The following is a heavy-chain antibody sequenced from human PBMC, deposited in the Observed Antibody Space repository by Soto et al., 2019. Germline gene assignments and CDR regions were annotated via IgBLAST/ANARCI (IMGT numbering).Heavy chain of an antibody. CDR1: GGTFSSYA. D-gene: IGHD3-22*01. CDR2: IIPIFGTA. Sequence: SVKVSCKASGGTFSSYAISWVRQAPGQRFEWMGGIIPIFGTANYAQKFQGRVTITADESTSTAYMELSSLRSEDTAVYYCASSRGYYDSSGYSGFDYWGQGTLVTVSS. V-gene: IGHV1-69*13. CDR3: ASSRGYYDSSGYSGFDY. J-gene: IGHJ4*02.